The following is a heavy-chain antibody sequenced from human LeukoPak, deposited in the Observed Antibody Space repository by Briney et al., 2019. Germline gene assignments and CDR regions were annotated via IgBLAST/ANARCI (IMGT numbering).Heavy chain of an antibody. Sequence: QPGGSLRLSCAASGLTFDDYTMHWVRQAPGKGLEWVSLISWDGGSTYYADSVKGRFTISRDNSKNSRYLQMNSLRTEDTALYYCAKAVIDSSGHYNFDYWGQGTLVTVSS. D-gene: IGHD3-22*01. CDR3: AKAVIDSSGHYNFDY. CDR1: GLTFDDYT. J-gene: IGHJ4*02. CDR2: ISWDGGST. V-gene: IGHV3-43*01.